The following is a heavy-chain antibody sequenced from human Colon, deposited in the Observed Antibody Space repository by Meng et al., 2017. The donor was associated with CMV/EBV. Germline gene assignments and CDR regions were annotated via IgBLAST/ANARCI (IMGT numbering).Heavy chain of an antibody. J-gene: IGHJ4*02. V-gene: IGHV1-2*06. Sequence: QVQLVQSGAELKKPGASVKVSCKASGYTFTGFYMQWVRQAPGQGLEWIGRINPNSGETDYAQKFQGRVTMTRDTSISTAYMELSRLTSDDSAVYYCARVYGDYLFDYWGQGTLVTVSS. CDR3: ARVYGDYLFDY. CDR1: GYTFTGFY. CDR2: INPNSGET. D-gene: IGHD4-17*01.